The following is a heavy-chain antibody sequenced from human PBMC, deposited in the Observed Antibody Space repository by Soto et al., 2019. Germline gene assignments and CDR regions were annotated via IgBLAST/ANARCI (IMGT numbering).Heavy chain of an antibody. J-gene: IGHJ3*01. CDR3: AKGFIVVVTVIRPDDSFDV. D-gene: IGHD2-21*02. V-gene: IGHV3-23*01. Sequence: EVQLLESGGGLVQPGGSLRLSCAASGFTFGNYGMNWVRQAPGKGLEWVSGISGGGGSTYYADSVKGRFTISRDPSKNTVFLEMNSLRAEDKAVYYCAKGFIVVVTVIRPDDSFDVWGQGNLVTVSS. CDR1: GFTFGNYG. CDR2: ISGGGGST.